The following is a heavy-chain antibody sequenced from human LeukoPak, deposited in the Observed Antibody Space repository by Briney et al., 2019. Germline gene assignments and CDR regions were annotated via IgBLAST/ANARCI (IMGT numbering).Heavy chain of an antibody. Sequence: SETLSLTCTVSGGSISSSSYYWGWIRQPPGKGLEWIGSIYYSGSTYYNPSLKSRVTISVDTSKNQFSLKLSSVTAADTAVYYCASSFYYDSRDYWGQGTLVTVSS. V-gene: IGHV4-39*01. D-gene: IGHD3-22*01. CDR2: IYYSGST. CDR3: ASSFYYDSRDY. J-gene: IGHJ4*02. CDR1: GGSISSSSYY.